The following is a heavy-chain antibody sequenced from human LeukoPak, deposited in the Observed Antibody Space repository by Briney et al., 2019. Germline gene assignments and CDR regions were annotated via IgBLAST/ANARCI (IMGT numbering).Heavy chain of an antibody. CDR1: Y. D-gene: IGHD3-10*02. CDR2: IYYSGST. CDR3: ARGVRL. J-gene: IGHJ4*02. V-gene: IGHV4-31*02. Sequence: YWSWIRQHPGKGLEWIGNIYYSGSTYYNPSLKSRVTISVDTSKDQFSLRLSSVSSADTAMYYCARGVRLWGQGTLVTVSS.